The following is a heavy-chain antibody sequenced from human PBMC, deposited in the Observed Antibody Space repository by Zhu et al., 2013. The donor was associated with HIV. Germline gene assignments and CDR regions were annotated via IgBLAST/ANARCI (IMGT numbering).Heavy chain of an antibody. D-gene: IGHD2-8*01. V-gene: IGHV1-2*02. Sequence: QVQLVQSGAGVKKPGASVKVSCKASGYTFTGYYMHWVRQAPGQGLEWMGWINPNSGDTNYAQKFQGRVTLTRDSSISTAYMEVGRLRSDDTAVYYCARLNNGDWGQGTLVTVSS. CDR3: ARLNNGD. CDR1: GYTFTGYY. J-gene: IGHJ4*02. CDR2: INPNSGDT.